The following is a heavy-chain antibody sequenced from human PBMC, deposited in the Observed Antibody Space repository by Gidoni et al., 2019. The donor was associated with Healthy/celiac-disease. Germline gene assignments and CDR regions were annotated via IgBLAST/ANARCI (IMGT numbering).Heavy chain of an antibody. Sequence: QVQLVESGGGVVQPGRSLRLSCAASGSTFSSYGMHWVRQAPGKGLEWVAVISYDGSNKYYADSVKGRFTISRDNSKNTLYLQMNSLRAEDTAVYYCAREFEYSSYYMDVWGKGTTVTVSS. CDR2: ISYDGSNK. D-gene: IGHD6-6*01. J-gene: IGHJ6*03. CDR1: GSTFSSYG. V-gene: IGHV3-30*03. CDR3: AREFEYSSYYMDV.